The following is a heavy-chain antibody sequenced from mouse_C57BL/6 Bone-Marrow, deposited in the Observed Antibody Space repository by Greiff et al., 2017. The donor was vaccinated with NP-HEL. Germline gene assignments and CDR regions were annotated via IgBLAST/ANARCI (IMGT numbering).Heavy chain of an antibody. CDR3: ARYPYYGSSSYYAMDY. Sequence: EVKLMESGPGLAKPSQTLSLTCSVTGYSITSDYWNWIRKFPGNKLEYMGYISYSGSTYYNPSLKSRISITRDTSKNQYYLQLNSVTTEDTATYYCARYPYYGSSSYYAMDYWGQGTSVTVSS. D-gene: IGHD1-1*01. CDR1: GYSITSDY. V-gene: IGHV3-8*01. J-gene: IGHJ4*01. CDR2: ISYSGST.